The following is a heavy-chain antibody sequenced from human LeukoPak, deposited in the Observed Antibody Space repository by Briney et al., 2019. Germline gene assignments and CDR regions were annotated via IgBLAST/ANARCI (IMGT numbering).Heavy chain of an antibody. CDR1: GGSFSGYY. D-gene: IGHD3-10*01. CDR3: ARGKYYGSGSSTFDY. V-gene: IGHV4-34*01. Sequence: SETLSLTCAVYGGSFSGYYWSWISHPPGKGLEWIGEINNSGSTNYNPSLKRRVTISVDTSKNQFSLKLSSVTAADTAVYYCARGKYYGSGSSTFDYWGQGNLVTVSS. J-gene: IGHJ4*02. CDR2: INNSGST.